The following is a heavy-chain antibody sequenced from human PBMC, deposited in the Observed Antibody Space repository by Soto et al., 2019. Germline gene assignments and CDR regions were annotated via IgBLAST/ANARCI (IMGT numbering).Heavy chain of an antibody. V-gene: IGHV5-51*01. D-gene: IGHD3-10*01. CDR3: ARLAAGFGELPSVWYYHYYGMDV. CDR2: IYPGDSDT. J-gene: IGHJ6*02. CDR1: GYIFSIYW. Sequence: PGESLKISCKGSGYIFSIYWIGWVRQMPGKGLEWMGIIYPGDSDTRYSPSFQGQVTISADKSISTAYLQWSSLKASDTAMYYCARLAAGFGELPSVWYYHYYGMDVWGQGTTVTVSS.